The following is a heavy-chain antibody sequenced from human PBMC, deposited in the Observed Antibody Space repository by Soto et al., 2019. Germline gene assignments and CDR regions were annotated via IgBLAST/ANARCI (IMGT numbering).Heavy chain of an antibody. J-gene: IGHJ6*02. CDR3: GREPLHIAYCYGMEV. V-gene: IGHV1-2*04. CDR2: INPNSGGT. CDR1: GYTFPCYY. D-gene: IGHD2-21*01. Sequence: VASEKVSSNASGYTFPCYYMQWERQAPGQGLEWMGWINPNSGGTNYAQKFQGWVTMTRDTSISTAYMELSRLRSDDTAIYYCGREPLHIAYCYGMEVCSQGTTVTVSS.